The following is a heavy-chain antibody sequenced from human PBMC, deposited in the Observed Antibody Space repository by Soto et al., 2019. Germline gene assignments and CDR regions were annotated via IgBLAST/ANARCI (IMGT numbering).Heavy chain of an antibody. V-gene: IGHV4-39*01. Sequence: PSETLSLTCTVSGGSISSSSYYWGWIRQPPGKGLEWIGSIYYSGSTYYNPSLKSRVTISVDTSKNQFSLKLSSVTAADTAVYYCARSRRHCSGGSCDKSNPTHWFDPWGQGTLVTVSS. J-gene: IGHJ5*02. D-gene: IGHD2-15*01. CDR1: GGSISSSSYY. CDR3: ARSRRHCSGGSCDKSNPTHWFDP. CDR2: IYYSGST.